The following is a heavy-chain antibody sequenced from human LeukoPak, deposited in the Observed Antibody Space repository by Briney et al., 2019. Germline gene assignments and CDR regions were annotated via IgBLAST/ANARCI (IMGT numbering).Heavy chain of an antibody. J-gene: IGHJ4*02. Sequence: GRSLRLSCAASGFTFSSYGMHWVRQAPGKGLEWVAVISYDGSNKYYADSVKGRFTISRDNSKNTLYLQMNSLRAEDTAVYYCAKGCRRVFPLETDYWGQGTLVTVSS. CDR1: GFTFSSYG. V-gene: IGHV3-30*18. CDR3: AKGCRRVFPLETDY. CDR2: ISYDGSNK.